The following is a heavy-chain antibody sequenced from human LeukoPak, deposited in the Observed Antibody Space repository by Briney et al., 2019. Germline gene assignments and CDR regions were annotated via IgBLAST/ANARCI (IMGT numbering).Heavy chain of an antibody. CDR2: ISAYNGNT. J-gene: IGHJ4*02. D-gene: IGHD6-13*01. Sequence: GASVKVSCKASGYTFTSYGISWVRQAPGQGLEWMGWISAYNGNTNYAQKLQGRVTMTRDTSISTAYMELSRLRSDDTAVYYCARDLRIHPEGRIAAAGSFDYWGQGTLVTVSS. V-gene: IGHV1-18*01. CDR1: GYTFTSYG. CDR3: ARDLRIHPEGRIAAAGSFDY.